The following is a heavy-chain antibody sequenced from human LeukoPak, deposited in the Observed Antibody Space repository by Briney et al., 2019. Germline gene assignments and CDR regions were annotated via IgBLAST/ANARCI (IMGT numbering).Heavy chain of an antibody. CDR3: ARDQGHYGSGSYHYYYYYGMDV. Sequence: SQTLSLTCTVSGGSISSGDYYWSWIRQPPGKGLDWSGYIYYSGSTYYNPSLKSRVTISVDTSKNQFSLKLSSVTAADTALYYCARDQGHYGSGSYHYYYYYGMDVWGKGTTVTVSS. J-gene: IGHJ6*04. D-gene: IGHD3-10*01. CDR2: IYYSGST. V-gene: IGHV4-30-4*01. CDR1: GGSISSGDYY.